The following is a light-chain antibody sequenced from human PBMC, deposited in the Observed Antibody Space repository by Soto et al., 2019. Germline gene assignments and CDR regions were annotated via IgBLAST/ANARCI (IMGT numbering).Light chain of an antibody. CDR1: SSDVGGYNY. CDR2: DVT. J-gene: IGLJ2*01. Sequence: QSALTQPPSVSGSPGQSVTISCTGTSSDVGGYNYVSWYQQHPGKAPKLMIYDVTKRPSGVPDRFSGSKSGNTASLTISGLQAEDDAYYYCCSYAGSYVVFGGGTKVTVL. CDR3: CSYAGSYVV. V-gene: IGLV2-11*01.